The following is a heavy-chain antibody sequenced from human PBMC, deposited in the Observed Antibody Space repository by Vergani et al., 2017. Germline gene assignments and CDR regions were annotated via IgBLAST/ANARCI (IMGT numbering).Heavy chain of an antibody. V-gene: IGHV3-23*01. Sequence: EVQLLESGGGLVQPGGSLRLSCAASGFTFSSYAMSWVRQAPGKGLEWVSAISGSGCSTYYADYVKGRFTISRDNSKNTLYLQMNSLRAEDTAVYYCSKVNTAMVTFVALDYWGQGTLVTVSS. D-gene: IGHD5-18*01. J-gene: IGHJ4*02. CDR1: GFTFSSYA. CDR3: SKVNTAMVTFVALDY. CDR2: ISGSGCST.